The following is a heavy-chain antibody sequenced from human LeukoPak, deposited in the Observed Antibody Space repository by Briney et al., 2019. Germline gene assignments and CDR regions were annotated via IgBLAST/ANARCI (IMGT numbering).Heavy chain of an antibody. J-gene: IGHJ4*02. D-gene: IGHD1-26*01. V-gene: IGHV3-64D*09. Sequence: GGSLRLSCSASGFTFSSFAMFWVRRAPRQELEYVSGISSDGGRTNYADSVKARFTISRDNSKVTLYLQMTSLRPEDTAIYYCVKDPSGNYFYFDYWGQGTLVTVSS. CDR2: ISSDGGRT. CDR3: VKDPSGNYFYFDY. CDR1: GFTFSSFA.